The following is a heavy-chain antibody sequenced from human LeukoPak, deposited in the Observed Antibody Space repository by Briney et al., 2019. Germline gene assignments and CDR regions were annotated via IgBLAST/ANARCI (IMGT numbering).Heavy chain of an antibody. CDR3: ARDRCSYGCFDY. D-gene: IGHD5-18*01. V-gene: IGHV3-30-3*01. J-gene: IGHJ4*02. Sequence: GGSLRLSCAASGFTFSSYAMHWVRQAPGKGLEWVAVISYDGSNKYYADSVKGRFTSSRDNSKHTLYLQMNRLRAEDTAVYYCARDRCSYGCFDYWGQGTLVTVSS. CDR1: GFTFSSYA. CDR2: ISYDGSNK.